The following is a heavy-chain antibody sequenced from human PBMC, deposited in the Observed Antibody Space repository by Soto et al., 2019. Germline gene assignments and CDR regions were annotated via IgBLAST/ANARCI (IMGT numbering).Heavy chain of an antibody. CDR3: ARKPIYHFFAGYYSVDY. CDR1: GGSFSDYY. Sequence: QVQLRQWGAGLLKPSETLSLTCTVFGGSFSDYYWTWIRQPPGKGLEWIGEINHSGTTSYNPSLKSRLTISVDTSNTQFSLKLSSVTAADTAVYYCARKPIYHFFAGYYSVDYWGQVTLVTVSS. CDR2: INHSGTT. J-gene: IGHJ4*02. V-gene: IGHV4-34*01. D-gene: IGHD3-9*01.